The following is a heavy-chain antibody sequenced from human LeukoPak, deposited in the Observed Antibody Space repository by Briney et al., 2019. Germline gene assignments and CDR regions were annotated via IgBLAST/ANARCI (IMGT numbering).Heavy chain of an antibody. CDR1: GGSISSYY. CDR3: ARDSGGGGLLDY. V-gene: IGHV4-59*01. J-gene: IGHJ4*02. Sequence: PSETLSLTCTVSGGSISSYYWSWIRQPPGKGLEWIGYIYYSGSTNYNPSLKSRVTISVDTSKNQSSLKLSSVTAADTAVYYCARDSGGGGLLDYWGQGTLVTVSS. D-gene: IGHD2-15*01. CDR2: IYYSGST.